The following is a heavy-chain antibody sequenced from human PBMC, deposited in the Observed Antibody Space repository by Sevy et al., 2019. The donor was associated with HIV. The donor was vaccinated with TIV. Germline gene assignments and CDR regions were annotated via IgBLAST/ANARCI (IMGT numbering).Heavy chain of an antibody. CDR2: ISRSGRST. J-gene: IGHJ6*02. V-gene: IGHV3-23*01. CDR1: GFTFSTYA. D-gene: IGHD2-15*01. Sequence: GGSLRLSCAASGFTFSTYAMNWVRQAPGKGLEWVSSISRSGRSTYSADSVEGRFTISGDNFKNTLYLQLSSLRVDETAVYYCAKGYCDGGSCPRDYYYYGMDVWGQGTTVTSP. CDR3: AKGYCDGGSCPRDYYYYGMDV.